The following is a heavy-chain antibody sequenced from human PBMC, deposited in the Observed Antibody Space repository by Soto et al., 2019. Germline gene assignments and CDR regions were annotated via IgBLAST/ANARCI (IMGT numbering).Heavy chain of an antibody. CDR1: GAILIRYA. J-gene: IGHJ3*02. CDR3: ARGGNQRVTDAFDI. D-gene: IGHD1-26*01. Sequence: QVQLVQSGAEVKKPGSSVKVSCKASGAILIRYAISWVRQAPGQGPEWMGAVIPVFGKPDYAAKFQGRLSISADTSTNTVDMDLSRLTSQDTAVYYCARGGNQRVTDAFDIWGQGTLVTVSS. CDR2: VIPVFGKP. V-gene: IGHV1-69*06.